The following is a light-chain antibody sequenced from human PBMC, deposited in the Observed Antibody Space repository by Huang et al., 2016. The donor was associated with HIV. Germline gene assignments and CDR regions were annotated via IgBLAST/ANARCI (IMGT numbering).Light chain of an antibody. CDR3: QQYNNWPPNT. CDR1: QSVSTN. Sequence: MTQSPATLSVSPGEGATLSCRASQSVSTNLAWYQHKPGQAPRLLIHGASTRATGVPARFSGSGSGTEFILSISTLQSEDFAVYYCQQYNNWPPNTFGQGTKLEI. V-gene: IGKV3-15*01. J-gene: IGKJ2*01. CDR2: GAS.